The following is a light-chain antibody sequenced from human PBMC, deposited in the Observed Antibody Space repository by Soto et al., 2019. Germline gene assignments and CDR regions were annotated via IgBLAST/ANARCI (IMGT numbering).Light chain of an antibody. V-gene: IGLV1-40*01. Sequence: QLVLTQPPSVSGAPGQRVTISCTGSSSNIGAGYDVHWYQQLPGTAPKLLIYDSNNRPSGVPDRFSGSKSGTSASLAITGLQGDDEADYYCQSYDSSLSAYVFGTGTKLTVL. CDR3: QSYDSSLSAYV. CDR1: SSNIGAGYD. J-gene: IGLJ1*01. CDR2: DSN.